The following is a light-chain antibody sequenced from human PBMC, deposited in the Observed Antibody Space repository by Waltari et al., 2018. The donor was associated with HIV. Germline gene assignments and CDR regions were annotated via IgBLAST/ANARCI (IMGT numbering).Light chain of an antibody. Sequence: TQPRSVSGSPGQSVTISCRSSQSLLHSNGYNYLDWYLQKPGQSPQLLIYLGSNRASGVPDRFSGSGSGTDFTLKISRVEAEDVGVYYCMQALQTSFTFGPGTKVDIK. CDR3: MQALQTSFT. V-gene: IGKV2-28*01. J-gene: IGKJ3*01. CDR2: LGS. CDR1: QSLLHSNGYNY.